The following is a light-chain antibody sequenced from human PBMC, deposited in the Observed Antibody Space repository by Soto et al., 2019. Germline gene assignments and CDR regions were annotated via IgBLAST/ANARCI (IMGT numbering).Light chain of an antibody. J-gene: IGKJ4*01. CDR1: QSVSSSY. CDR2: DAS. Sequence: EIVMTQSPATLSVSPGERATLSCRASQSVSSSYLAWYQQKPGQAPRLLIYDASNRATGIPARFSGSGSGTDFTLTISSLESEDFGVYYCQQRSNWPPGTFGGGTKVDIK. CDR3: QQRSNWPPGT. V-gene: IGKV3D-20*02.